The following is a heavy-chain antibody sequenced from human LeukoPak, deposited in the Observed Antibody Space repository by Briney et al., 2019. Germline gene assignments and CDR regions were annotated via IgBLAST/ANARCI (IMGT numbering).Heavy chain of an antibody. CDR2: IYPGDSDT. V-gene: IGHV5-51*01. Sequence: GESLKISCQVSGYSITSYWIAWVRQMPGKGLEWMGIIYPGDSDTRYSPSFQGQVTISADKSISTAYLQWSSLKASDTAMYYCARLRPQDAFDIWGQGTMVTVSS. CDR1: GYSITSYW. J-gene: IGHJ3*02. CDR3: ARLRPQDAFDI.